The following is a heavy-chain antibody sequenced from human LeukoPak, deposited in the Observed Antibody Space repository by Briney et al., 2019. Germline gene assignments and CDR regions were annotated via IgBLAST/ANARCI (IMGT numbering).Heavy chain of an antibody. CDR1: GFTFGDYA. D-gene: IGHD4-17*01. CDR2: IRSKAYGGTT. Sequence: GGSLRLSCTASGFTFGDYAMSWVRQAPGKGLEWVGFIRSKAYGGTTEYAASVKGRFTISRDDSKSIAYLQMNSLKPEDTAVYYCTREREAQGLYGVIDYFDYWAQGTLVTVSS. CDR3: TREREAQGLYGVIDYFDY. V-gene: IGHV3-49*04. J-gene: IGHJ4*02.